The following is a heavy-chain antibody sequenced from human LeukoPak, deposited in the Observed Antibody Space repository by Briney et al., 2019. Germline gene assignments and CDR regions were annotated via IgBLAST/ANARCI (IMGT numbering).Heavy chain of an antibody. CDR2: IHTNGNT. J-gene: IGHJ6*02. D-gene: IGHD3-3*01. CDR1: GLTVSSNY. Sequence: GGSLRLSCAASGLTVSSNYTTWVRQAPGKGLEWVSIIHTNGNTYYADSVEGRFTISRDNSKNTLYLQMNSLRAEDTAVYYCAKTIFGVVIATLLLSGMDVWGQGTAVTVSS. V-gene: IGHV3-53*01. CDR3: AKTIFGVVIATLLLSGMDV.